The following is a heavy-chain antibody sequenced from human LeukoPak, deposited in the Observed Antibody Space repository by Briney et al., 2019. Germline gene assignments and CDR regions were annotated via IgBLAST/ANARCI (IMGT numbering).Heavy chain of an antibody. V-gene: IGHV3-21*04. J-gene: IGHJ4*02. CDR2: ISSSSSYI. CDR1: GFTFSSYS. CDR3: AKYYDYLWGIYRYFDY. D-gene: IGHD3-16*02. Sequence: GGSLRLSCAASGFTFSSYSMNWVRQAPGKGLEWVSSISSSSSYIYYADSVKGRFTISRDNAKNSLYLQMNSLRAEDTAIYYCAKYYDYLWGIYRYFDYWGQGTLVTVSS.